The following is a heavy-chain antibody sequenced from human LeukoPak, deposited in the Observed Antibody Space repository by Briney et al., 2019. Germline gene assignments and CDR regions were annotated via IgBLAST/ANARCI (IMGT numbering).Heavy chain of an antibody. CDR2: ILGGGGT. V-gene: IGHV3-66*01. D-gene: IGHD2-8*02. CDR3: ARGLVLTYYYFES. CDR1: GFTVSSNY. Sequence: GGSLRLSCAASGFTVSSNYMTWVRQAQGKGLEWVSVILGGGGTYYADSVKGRFTISRDNSKNTLYLQMNSLRAEDTAVYYCARGLVLTYYYFESWGQGTLVTVSS. J-gene: IGHJ4*02.